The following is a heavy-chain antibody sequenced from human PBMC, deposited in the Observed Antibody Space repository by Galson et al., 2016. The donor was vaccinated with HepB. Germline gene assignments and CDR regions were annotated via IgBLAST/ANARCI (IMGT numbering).Heavy chain of an antibody. CDR1: GRTLSALS. CDR2: LDPEDGKI. J-gene: IGHJ4*02. Sequence: SVKVSCKVSGRTLSALSVHWVRQAPGKGLEWVGGLDPEDGKIIYAQKFQGRITMTEDTSTDTAYMELSSLRSEDTAVYYCAPLWGSDFWGAFMPQNSWGQGTLVIVSS. D-gene: IGHD3-3*01. V-gene: IGHV1-24*01. CDR3: APLWGSDFWGAFMPQNS.